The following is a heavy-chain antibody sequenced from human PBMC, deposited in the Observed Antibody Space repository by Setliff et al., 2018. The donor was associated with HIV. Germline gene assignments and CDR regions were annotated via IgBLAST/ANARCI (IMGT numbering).Heavy chain of an antibody. CDR3: ANMQWASNAWYSFDY. CDR2: IRYDGSNK. J-gene: IGHJ4*02. Sequence: PGGSLRLSCAASGFTFSTYGMNWVRQAPGKGLEWVAFIRYDGSNKYYADSVKGRFTISRDNAKNSLYLQMNSLRAEDTAVYYCANMQWASNAWYSFDYWGQGALVTVSS. D-gene: IGHD6-19*01. CDR1: GFTFSTYG. V-gene: IGHV3-30*02.